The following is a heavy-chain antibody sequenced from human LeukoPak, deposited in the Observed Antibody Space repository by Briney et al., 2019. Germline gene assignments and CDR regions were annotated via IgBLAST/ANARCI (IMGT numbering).Heavy chain of an antibody. Sequence: GGSLRLSCAASGFTFSSYAMSWVRQAPGKGLEWVSAISGSGGSTYYADSVKGRFTISRDNSKNTLYLQMNSLRAEDTAVYYCAKAYCSSTSCYKDPHYYFDYWGQGTLVTVSS. CDR1: GFTFSSYA. D-gene: IGHD2-2*02. CDR3: AKAYCSSTSCYKDPHYYFDY. J-gene: IGHJ4*02. CDR2: ISGSGGST. V-gene: IGHV3-23*01.